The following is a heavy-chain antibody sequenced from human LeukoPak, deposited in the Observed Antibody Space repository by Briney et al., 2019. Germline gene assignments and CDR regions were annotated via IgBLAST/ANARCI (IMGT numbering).Heavy chain of an antibody. V-gene: IGHV4-34*01. CDR2: INHSGST. CDR3: ARGTYYFDTSAHETDDY. J-gene: IGHJ4*02. D-gene: IGHD3-22*01. CDR1: GGSFNNYY. Sequence: SETLSLTCAVYGGSFNNYYWSWIRQPPGKGLEWIGEINHSGSTNYNPSLKSRLTISVDTPKNQFSPKLSSVTAADTAVYYCARGTYYFDTSAHETDDYWGQGTLVTVSS.